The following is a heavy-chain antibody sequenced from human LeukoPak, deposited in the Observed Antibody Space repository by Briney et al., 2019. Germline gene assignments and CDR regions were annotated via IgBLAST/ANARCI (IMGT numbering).Heavy chain of an antibody. CDR3: ARRDWYDSSGYYHT. CDR2: INHSGST. D-gene: IGHD3-22*01. J-gene: IGHJ5*02. Sequence: PSETLSLTCTVSGGSISSYYWSWIRQPPGKGLEWIGEINHSGSTNYNPSLKSRVTISVDTSKNQFSLKLSSVTAADTAVYYCARRDWYDSSGYYHTWGQGTLVTVSS. CDR1: GGSISSYY. V-gene: IGHV4-34*01.